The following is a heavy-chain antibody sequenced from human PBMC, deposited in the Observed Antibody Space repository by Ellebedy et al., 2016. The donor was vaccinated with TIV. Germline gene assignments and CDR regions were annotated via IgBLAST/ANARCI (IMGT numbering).Heavy chain of an antibody. J-gene: IGHJ4*02. CDR2: ISGNDGNT. CDR1: GYSFSSFG. V-gene: IGHV1-18*01. Sequence: ASVKVSCKASGYSFSSFGVMWVRQAPGQGLEWMGWISGNDGNTFYAQKFQGRVTMTIDTSTTTAYMELWSLRFDDPAVYYCARDGGSYYGANYWGQGTLVTVSS. CDR3: ARDGGSYYGANY. D-gene: IGHD1-26*01.